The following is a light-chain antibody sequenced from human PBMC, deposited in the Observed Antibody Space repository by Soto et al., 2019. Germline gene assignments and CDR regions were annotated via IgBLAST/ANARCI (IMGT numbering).Light chain of an antibody. V-gene: IGLV2-14*01. CDR3: SSYTSGSTLV. CDR1: SSDVGGYNY. Sequence: HSVLTQPAPVSGSPGQSITISCTGTSSDVGGYNYVSWYQQHPGKAPKLMIYEVTNRPSGVSDRFSGSKPGYTASLTISGLQADDEADYYCSSYTSGSTLVFGTGTKVTVL. CDR2: EVT. J-gene: IGLJ1*01.